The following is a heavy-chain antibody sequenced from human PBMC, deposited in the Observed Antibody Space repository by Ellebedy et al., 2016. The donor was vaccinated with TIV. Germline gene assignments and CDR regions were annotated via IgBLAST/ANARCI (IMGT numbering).Heavy chain of an antibody. Sequence: GESLKISXAASGFTFSNYWMNWVRQAPGKGLEWVANIKEGGTKRYYVDSVKGRFSISRDDAKNSTYLQMNSLRVEDTAIYYCVTQRGLDWGQGTLVTVSS. CDR1: GFTFSNYW. CDR2: IKEGGTKR. CDR3: VTQRGLD. J-gene: IGHJ4*02. V-gene: IGHV3-7*01. D-gene: IGHD6-19*01.